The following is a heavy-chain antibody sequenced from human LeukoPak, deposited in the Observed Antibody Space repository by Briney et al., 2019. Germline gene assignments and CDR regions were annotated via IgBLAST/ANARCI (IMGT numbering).Heavy chain of an antibody. Sequence: GGSLRLSCAASGFTFSSYAMHWVRQAPGKGLEYVSAISSNGGSTYYANSVKGRFTISRDNSKNTLYLQMGSLRAEDMAAYYCAREGIAAADPEPYYFDYWGQGTLVTVSS. J-gene: IGHJ4*02. CDR1: GFTFSSYA. V-gene: IGHV3-64*01. D-gene: IGHD6-13*01. CDR3: AREGIAAADPEPYYFDY. CDR2: ISSNGGST.